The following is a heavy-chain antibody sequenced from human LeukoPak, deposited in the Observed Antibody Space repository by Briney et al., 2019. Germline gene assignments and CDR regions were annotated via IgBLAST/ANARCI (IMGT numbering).Heavy chain of an antibody. CDR2: IRYDGSSK. CDR3: AKDTHDGTPYYYFDY. J-gene: IGHJ4*02. CDR1: GFTFSSYE. Sequence: GGSLRLSCAASGFTFSSYEMNWVRQAPGKGLEWVALIRYDGSSKYYADSVKGRFTISRDNSRNTLYLQMNSLGAEDTAVYYCAKDTHDGTPYYYFDYWGQGTLVTVSS. D-gene: IGHD1-26*01. V-gene: IGHV3-30*02.